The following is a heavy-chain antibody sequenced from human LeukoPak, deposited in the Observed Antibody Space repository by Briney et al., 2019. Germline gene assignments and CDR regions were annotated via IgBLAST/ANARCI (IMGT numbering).Heavy chain of an antibody. CDR3: AKEGYSGSQFDY. Sequence: GGSLRLSCAASGFTFSIYGMHWVRQAPGKGLEWVSGISSRGGSTYFADSVKGRFTISRDNSKNTLYVQMNSLRAEDTAVYYCAKEGYSGSQFDYWGQGTLVTVSS. D-gene: IGHD1-26*01. CDR2: ISSRGGST. J-gene: IGHJ4*02. V-gene: IGHV3-23*01. CDR1: GFTFSIYG.